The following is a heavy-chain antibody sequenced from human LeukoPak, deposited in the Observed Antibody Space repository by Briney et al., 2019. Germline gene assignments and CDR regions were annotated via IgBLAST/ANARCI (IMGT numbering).Heavy chain of an antibody. CDR2: INPNSGGT. D-gene: IGHD3-3*01. Sequence: ASVKGSCKASGYTFTGYYMHWVRQAPGQGLEWMGRINPNSGGTNYAQKFQGRVTMTRDTSISTAYMELSRLRSDDTAVYYCARDPSYYDFWSGYQHTFDYWGQRTLVTVSS. CDR3: ARDPSYYDFWSGYQHTFDY. J-gene: IGHJ4*02. CDR1: GYTFTGYY. V-gene: IGHV1-2*06.